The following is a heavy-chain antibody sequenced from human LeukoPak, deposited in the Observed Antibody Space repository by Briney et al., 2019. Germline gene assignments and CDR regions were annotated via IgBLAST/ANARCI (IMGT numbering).Heavy chain of an antibody. V-gene: IGHV4-34*01. CDR3: ARGLRTMVRGVIITANFDY. Sequence: SETLSLTCAVYGGSFSGYYWSWIRQPPGKGLEWIGEINHSGSTNYNPSLKSRVTISVDTSKNQFSLKLSSVTAADTAAYYCARGLRTMVRGVIITANFDYWGQGTLVTVSS. CDR2: INHSGST. CDR1: GGSFSGYY. D-gene: IGHD3-10*01. J-gene: IGHJ4*02.